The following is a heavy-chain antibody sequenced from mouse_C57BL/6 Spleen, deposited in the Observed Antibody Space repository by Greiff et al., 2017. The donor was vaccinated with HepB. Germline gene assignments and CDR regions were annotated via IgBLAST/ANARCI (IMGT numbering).Heavy chain of an antibody. J-gene: IGHJ4*01. D-gene: IGHD2-1*01. CDR2: INPYNGGT. V-gene: IGHV1-19*01. Sequence: EVQLQQSGPVLVKPGASVKMSCKASGYTFTDYYMNWVKQSHGKSLEWIGVINPYNGGTSYNQKFKGKATLTVDKSSSTAYMELNSLTSEDSAVYYCARIYYCNPYYAMDYWGQGTSVTVSS. CDR3: ARIYYCNPYYAMDY. CDR1: GYTFTDYY.